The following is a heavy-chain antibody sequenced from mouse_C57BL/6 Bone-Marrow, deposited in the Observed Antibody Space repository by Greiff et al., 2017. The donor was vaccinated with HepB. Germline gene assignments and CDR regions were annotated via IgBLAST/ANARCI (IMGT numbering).Heavy chain of an antibody. J-gene: IGHJ1*03. CDR1: GFTFSSYG. CDR2: ISSGGSYT. V-gene: IGHV5-6*02. CDR3: ARTVYYGIFYWYFDV. Sequence: DVMLVESGGDLVKPGGSLKLSCAASGFTFSSYGMSWVRQTPDKRLEWVATISSGGSYTYYPDSVKGRFTISRDNAKNTLYLQMSSLKSEDTAMYYCARTVYYGIFYWYFDVWGTGTTVTVSS. D-gene: IGHD1-1*01.